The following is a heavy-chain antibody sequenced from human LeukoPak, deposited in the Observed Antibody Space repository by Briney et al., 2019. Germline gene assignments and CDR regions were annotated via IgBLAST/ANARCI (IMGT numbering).Heavy chain of an antibody. CDR3: AKVASGSYYNWPFDY. V-gene: IGHV3-23*01. CDR2: ISTIDGST. J-gene: IGHJ4*02. D-gene: IGHD1-26*01. Sequence: GGSLRLSCAASGFTLSSYGMSWVRQAPGRGLEWVSGISTIDGSTYYADSVKGRFTVSRDNSKNTLYLQMNSLRAEDTAVYYCAKVASGSYYNWPFDYWGQGTLVTVSS. CDR1: GFTLSSYG.